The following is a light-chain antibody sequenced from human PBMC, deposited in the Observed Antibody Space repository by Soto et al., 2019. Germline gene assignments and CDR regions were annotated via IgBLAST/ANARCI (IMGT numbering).Light chain of an antibody. V-gene: IGKV3D-7*01. CDR2: GAS. J-gene: IGKJ5*01. CDR3: QQYNNGSSIT. Sequence: DIVFTHSPAPLYLSPGARAKLSCRASQSVSSSYLAWYQQKPGQAPRLLIYGASSRATGIPDRFSGSGSETNFTLTIITLQSEDFAVYYCQQYNNGSSITFGQGTRLEIK. CDR1: QSVSSSY.